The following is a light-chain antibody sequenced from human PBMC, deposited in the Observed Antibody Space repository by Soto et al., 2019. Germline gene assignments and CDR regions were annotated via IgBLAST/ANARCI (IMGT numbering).Light chain of an antibody. Sequence: QSALTQPASVSGSPGQSITISCTGSSSDVGTYNLVSWYQQHPGEAPKLMIYEVTKRPSGVSNRFSGSKSGNTASLTISGLQAEDEADYYCCSHAGSSYVFGTGTKVTVL. CDR2: EVT. CDR3: CSHAGSSYV. V-gene: IGLV2-23*02. CDR1: SSDVGTYNL. J-gene: IGLJ1*01.